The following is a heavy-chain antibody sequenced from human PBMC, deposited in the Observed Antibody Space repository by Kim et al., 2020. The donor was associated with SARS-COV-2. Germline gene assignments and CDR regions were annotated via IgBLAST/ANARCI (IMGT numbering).Heavy chain of an antibody. Sequence: TNYNPSLKSRVTISVDTSKNQFSLKLSSVTAADTAVYYCARDEDYGGFDYWGQGTLVTVSS. J-gene: IGHJ4*02. CDR3: ARDEDYGGFDY. V-gene: IGHV4-59*01. CDR2: T. D-gene: IGHD3-16*01.